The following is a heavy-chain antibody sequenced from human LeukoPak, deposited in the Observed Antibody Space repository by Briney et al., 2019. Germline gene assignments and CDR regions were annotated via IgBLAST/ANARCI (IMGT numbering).Heavy chain of an antibody. D-gene: IGHD3-16*01. CDR1: GGSISSYY. CDR3: ARLISDYPNWFDP. CDR2: IYTSGST. V-gene: IGHV4-4*09. Sequence: KPSETLSLTCTVSGGSISSYYWSWIRQPPGKGLEWIGYIYTSGSTNYNPSLKSRVTISVDTSENQFSLKLSSVTAADTAVYYCARLISDYPNWFDPWGQGALVTVSS. J-gene: IGHJ5*02.